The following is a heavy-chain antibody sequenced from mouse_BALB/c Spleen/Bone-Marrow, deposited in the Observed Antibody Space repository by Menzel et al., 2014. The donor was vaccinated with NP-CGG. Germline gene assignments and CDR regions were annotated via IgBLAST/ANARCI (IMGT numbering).Heavy chain of an antibody. J-gene: IGHJ4*01. CDR3: ARYGNGLMEY. D-gene: IGHD2-1*01. CDR1: GFNIKDTY. V-gene: IGHV14-3*02. Sequence: EVQLQQSGAELVKPGASVKLSCTASGFNIKDTYMHWVKQRPEQGLEWIGWIDTANGNTKYDPKFQGNATITADTSSNTAYLQLSSLTSEDTPVYYCARYGNGLMEYWGQGASVTVSS. CDR2: IDTANGNT.